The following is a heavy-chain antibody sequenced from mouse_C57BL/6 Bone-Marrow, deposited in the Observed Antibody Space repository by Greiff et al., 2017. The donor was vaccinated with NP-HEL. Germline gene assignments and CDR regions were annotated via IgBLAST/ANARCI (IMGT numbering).Heavy chain of an antibody. V-gene: IGHV5-6*01. D-gene: IGHD1-1*01. CDR3: ARHRHGSSLFDY. J-gene: IGHJ2*01. Sequence: EVQVVESGGDLVKPGGSLKLSCAASGFTFSSYGMSWVRQTPDKRLEWVATISSGGSYTYYPDSVKGRFTISRDNAKNTLYLQMSSLKSEDTAMYYCARHRHGSSLFDYWGQGTTLTVSS. CDR2: ISSGGSYT. CDR1: GFTFSSYG.